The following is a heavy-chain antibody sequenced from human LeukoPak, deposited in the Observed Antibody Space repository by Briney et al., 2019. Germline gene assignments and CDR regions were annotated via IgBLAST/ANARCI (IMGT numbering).Heavy chain of an antibody. CDR1: GFTFGNYG. V-gene: IGHV3-20*04. D-gene: IGHD5-18*01. CDR3: ARDPVWGYPSDY. J-gene: IGHJ4*02. CDR2: INWNGGST. Sequence: GGSLRLSCAASGFTFGNYGMSWVRQAPGKGLEWVSGINWNGGSTGYADSVKGRFTISRDNAKNSLYLQMNSLRAEDTALYYCARDPVWGYPSDYWGQGTLVTVSS.